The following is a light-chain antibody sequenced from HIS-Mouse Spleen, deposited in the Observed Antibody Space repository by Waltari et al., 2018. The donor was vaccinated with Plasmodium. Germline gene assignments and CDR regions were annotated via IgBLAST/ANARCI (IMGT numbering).Light chain of an antibody. CDR3: CSYAGSYTYV. Sequence: QSALTQPRSVSGSPGQSVTISCTGTSSDVGGCNYVSWYKQHPGKAPKLMIYDVSKRPPRGPGRFSGSKSGNTASLTISGLQAEDEADYYCCSYAGSYTYVFGTGTKVTVL. CDR1: SSDVGGCNY. CDR2: DVS. J-gene: IGLJ1*01. V-gene: IGLV2-11*01.